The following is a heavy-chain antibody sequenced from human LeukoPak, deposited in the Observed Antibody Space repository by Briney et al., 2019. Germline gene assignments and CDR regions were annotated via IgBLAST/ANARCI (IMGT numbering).Heavy chain of an antibody. V-gene: IGHV3-23*01. D-gene: IGHD3-22*01. CDR1: GFTFTSYA. J-gene: IGHJ4*02. Sequence: GGSLRLSCAASGFTFTSYAMSWVRQAPGKGLEWVSGISGTGVETFYAGSVKGRFTISRDNSKNALYLQMSSLRAEDTALYYCANSGNYYDSSGHEYWGQGTLVTVSS. CDR2: ISGTGVET. CDR3: ANSGNYYDSSGHEY.